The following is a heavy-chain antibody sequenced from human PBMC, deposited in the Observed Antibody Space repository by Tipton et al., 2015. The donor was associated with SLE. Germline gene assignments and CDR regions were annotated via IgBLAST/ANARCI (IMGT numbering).Heavy chain of an antibody. CDR1: GGSISSHY. V-gene: IGHV4-59*11. J-gene: IGHJ4*02. CDR2: IYYTGST. D-gene: IGHD2-15*01. CDR3: ARDGSTSPYAY. Sequence: TLSLTCTVSGGSISSHYWSWIRQPPGKGLEWIGFIYYTGSTNYNPSLKSRVTISVDTSKNQFSLKLSSVTAADTAVYYCARDGSTSPYAYWGQGTLVTVSS.